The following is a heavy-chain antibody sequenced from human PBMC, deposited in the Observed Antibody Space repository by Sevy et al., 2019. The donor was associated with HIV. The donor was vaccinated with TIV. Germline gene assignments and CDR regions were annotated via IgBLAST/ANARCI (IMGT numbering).Heavy chain of an antibody. CDR1: GFAFTNYYA. Sequence: GGSLRLSCAASGFAFTNYYAMHWVRQAPGKGLEWLALISFDESDKYYADSVKGRFTISRDNFKNTLYLQMNSLTTEDTAVYYCARPRANYVDNYFFYAMDVWGQGTTVTVSS. CDR2: ISFDESDK. J-gene: IGHJ6*02. V-gene: IGHV3-30-3*01. CDR3: ARPRANYVDNYFFYAMDV. D-gene: IGHD4-17*01.